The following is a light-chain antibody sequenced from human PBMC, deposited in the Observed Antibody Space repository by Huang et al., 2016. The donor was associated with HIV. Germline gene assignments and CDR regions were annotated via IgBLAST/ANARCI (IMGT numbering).Light chain of an antibody. J-gene: IGKJ1*01. CDR1: QTLVHTDGNTY. Sequence: DVIMTQSPLLLPVTLGQPAAISCRSSQTLVHTDGNTYLNWFLQRPGQSPRRLSYKVSNRDSGVPDRFTGSGSGSEFTLTISRVEAEDVGIYYCMQGTHWPPGTFGQGTNMEIK. V-gene: IGKV2-30*02. CDR3: MQGTHWPPGT. CDR2: KVS.